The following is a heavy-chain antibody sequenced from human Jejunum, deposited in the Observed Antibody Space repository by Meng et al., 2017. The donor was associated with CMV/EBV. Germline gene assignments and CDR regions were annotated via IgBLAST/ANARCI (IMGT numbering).Heavy chain of an antibody. Sequence: QLQCVQSGADGKNPGASVKVSCRVSGYSFTDYYILWVRQAPEQGLEWMGWISPNTGATNFAQNFQGRVTMTRDTSVSATYMELSSLTSDDTAVYFCARDPGGSSPVFDYWGQGTLVTVFS. CDR3: ARDPGGSSPVFDY. CDR1: GYSFTDYY. J-gene: IGHJ4*01. CDR2: ISPNTGAT. V-gene: IGHV1-2*02. D-gene: IGHD2-8*02.